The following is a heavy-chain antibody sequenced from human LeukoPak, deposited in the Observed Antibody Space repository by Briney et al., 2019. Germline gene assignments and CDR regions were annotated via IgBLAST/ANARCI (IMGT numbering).Heavy chain of an antibody. V-gene: IGHV3-23*01. D-gene: IGHD6-6*01. CDR1: GGSISSSSYY. Sequence: ETLSLTCTVSGGSISSSSYYWGWVRQAPGKGLEWVSAISGSGGSTYYADSVKGRFTISRDNSKNTLYLQMNSLRAEDTAVYYCAKVGGYSSSLGAGDYWGQGTLVTVSS. J-gene: IGHJ4*02. CDR2: ISGSGGST. CDR3: AKVGGYSSSLGAGDY.